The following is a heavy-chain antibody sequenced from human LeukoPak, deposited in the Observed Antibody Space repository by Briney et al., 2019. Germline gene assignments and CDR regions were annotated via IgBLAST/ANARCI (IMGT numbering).Heavy chain of an antibody. V-gene: IGHV1-2*02. D-gene: IGHD6-19*01. CDR3: AREGGLRRSIAVAGSYYYYYYMDV. CDR2: INPDSGGT. Sequence: ASVKVSCKASGYTFSDYYMHWVRQAPGQGLEWMGWINPDSGGTKYAQKFQDRVTMTSDTSISTAYMELSRLGSDDTAVYYCAREGGLRRSIAVAGSYYYYYYMDVWGKGTTVTISS. CDR1: GYTFSDYY. J-gene: IGHJ6*03.